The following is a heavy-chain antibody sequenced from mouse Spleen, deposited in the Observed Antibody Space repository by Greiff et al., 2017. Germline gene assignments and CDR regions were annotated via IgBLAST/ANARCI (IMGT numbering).Heavy chain of an antibody. V-gene: IGHV5-9-3*01. CDR1: GFTFSSYA. CDR3: ARHYFDY. J-gene: IGHJ2*01. Sequence: EVNVVESGGGLVKPGGSLKLSCAASGFTFSSYAMSWVRQTPEKRLEWVATISSGGSYTYYPDSVKGRFTISRDNAKNTLYLQMSSLRSEDTAMYYCARHYFDYWGQGTTLTVSS. CDR2: ISSGGSYT.